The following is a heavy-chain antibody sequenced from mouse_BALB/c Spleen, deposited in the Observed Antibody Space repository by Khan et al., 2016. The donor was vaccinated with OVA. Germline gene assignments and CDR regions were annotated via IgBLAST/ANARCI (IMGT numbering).Heavy chain of an antibody. CDR2: INPHIGEA. CDR3: ARKNGSDFDY. Sequence: VQLKESGPELVKPGASVKLSCTASGYSFTGYFMNWVMQSHGKSLECIGRINPHIGEAFYNQKFKGKATLTVDESSSTAHMELRSLASEDSAVYYCARKNGSDFDYWGQGTTLTVSS. CDR1: GYSFTGYF. V-gene: IGHV1-20*02. D-gene: IGHD1-1*01. J-gene: IGHJ2*01.